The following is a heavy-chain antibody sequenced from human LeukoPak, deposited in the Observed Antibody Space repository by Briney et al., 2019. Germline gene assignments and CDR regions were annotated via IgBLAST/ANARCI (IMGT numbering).Heavy chain of an antibody. V-gene: IGHV1-2*02. D-gene: IGHD6-19*01. Sequence: ASVKASCKASGYTFTGYYMHWVRQAPGQGLEWMGWINPNSGGTNYAQKFQGRVTMTRDTSISTAYMELSRLRSDDTAVYYCARMKAVGYYFDYWGQGTLVTVSS. CDR1: GYTFTGYY. CDR3: ARMKAVGYYFDY. CDR2: INPNSGGT. J-gene: IGHJ4*02.